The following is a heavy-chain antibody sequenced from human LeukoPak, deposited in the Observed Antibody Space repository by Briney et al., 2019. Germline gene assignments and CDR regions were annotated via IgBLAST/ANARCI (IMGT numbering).Heavy chain of an antibody. D-gene: IGHD3-10*01. Sequence: GGSLRLSCAASRFTFSSYAMSWVRQAPGKGLEWVSAISGSGRDTYYTDSVKGRFTISRDNSKNTLYLQMHSLRAEDTAVYYCARDRGVFNYFDYWGQGTLVTVSS. CDR3: ARDRGVFNYFDY. CDR1: RFTFSSYA. CDR2: ISGSGRDT. V-gene: IGHV3-23*01. J-gene: IGHJ4*02.